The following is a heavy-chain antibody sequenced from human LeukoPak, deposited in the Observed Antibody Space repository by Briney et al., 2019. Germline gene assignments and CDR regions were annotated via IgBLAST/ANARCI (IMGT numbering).Heavy chain of an antibody. CDR2: IPGSGGAT. D-gene: IGHD6-19*01. CDR3: AKDLASGWTYYYHGLDV. CDR1: GFTFSNYR. V-gene: IGHV3-23*01. Sequence: PGGSLRLSCAASGFTFSNYRMHWVRQAPGTGLEWVSSIPGSGGATYYADSVRGRFSISRDSSKNTVYLQMNSLRDEDTAVYYCAKDLASGWTYYYHGLDVWGQGTTVTVSS. J-gene: IGHJ6*02.